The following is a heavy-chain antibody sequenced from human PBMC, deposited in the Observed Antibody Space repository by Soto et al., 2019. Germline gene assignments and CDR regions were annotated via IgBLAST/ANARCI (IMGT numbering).Heavy chain of an antibody. D-gene: IGHD5-12*01. V-gene: IGHV1-69*06. J-gene: IGHJ6*04. CDR1: GGTFNNFA. CDR2: IMPVFDTT. CDR3: ARATISPVLATFPLYGLDA. Sequence: QVQLVQSGADVRKPGSSVKVSCQTSGGTFNNFAFTWVRQAPGQGLESLGGIMPVFDTTNYAARFQGRIRNTAGNLGNLIEIEIAALRLNAIAAYYCARATISPVLATFPLYGLDAWGEETTVTVSS.